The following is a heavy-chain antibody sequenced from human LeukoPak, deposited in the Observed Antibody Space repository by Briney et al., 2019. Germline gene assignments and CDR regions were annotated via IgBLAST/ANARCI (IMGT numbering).Heavy chain of an antibody. D-gene: IGHD1-26*01. V-gene: IGHV3-23*01. CDR2: ISGSGGGT. Sequence: GGSLRLSCAASGFTFSSYAMSWVRQAPEKGLEWVSTISGSGGGTYYADSVEGRFTISRDNSKNTLYLQINGLTAEDTAVYYCARDYSGRFTKDYWGQGTLVTVSS. J-gene: IGHJ4*02. CDR3: ARDYSGRFTKDY. CDR1: GFTFSSYA.